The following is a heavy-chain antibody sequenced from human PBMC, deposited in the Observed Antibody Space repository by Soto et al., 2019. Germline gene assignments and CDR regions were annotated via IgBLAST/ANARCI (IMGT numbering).Heavy chain of an antibody. CDR1: GFTFSSSA. J-gene: IGHJ4*02. CDR2: ITGSGAST. Sequence: PGGSLRLFCAASGFTFSSSAMSWVRQAPGKGLEWVSAITGSGASTYYADSVKGRFTISRDNSKNTLYLQMNSLRAEDTALYYCATRYSYFDYWGQGTLVTVSS. CDR3: ATRYSYFDY. V-gene: IGHV3-23*01. D-gene: IGHD5-18*01.